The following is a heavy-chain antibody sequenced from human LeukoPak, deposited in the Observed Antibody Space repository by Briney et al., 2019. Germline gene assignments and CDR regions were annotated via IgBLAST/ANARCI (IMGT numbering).Heavy chain of an antibody. Sequence: PGGSLRLSCEGSEFIFSNYAMSWVRQVPGKVMEWVLTISGSGADTYYADSMKGRFTVSRDNSKNTLYLHMNSLRAEDTAVYYCAKNSYSGTVSLWDFWGQGTMVTVSS. CDR1: EFIFSNYA. CDR2: ISGSGADT. V-gene: IGHV3-23*01. J-gene: IGHJ3*01. D-gene: IGHD1-26*01. CDR3: AKNSYSGTVSLWDF.